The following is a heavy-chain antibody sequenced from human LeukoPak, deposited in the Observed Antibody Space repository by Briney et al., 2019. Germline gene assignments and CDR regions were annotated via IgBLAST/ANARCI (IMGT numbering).Heavy chain of an antibody. J-gene: IGHJ4*02. Sequence: GASVKVSCKASGYTFTGYYMHWVRQAPGQGLEWMGWINPNSGGTNYAQKFQGRVTMTRDTSISTAYMELSSLRSEDTAVYYCATWGRAGYSSPDFDYWGQGTLVTVSS. D-gene: IGHD3-22*01. CDR1: GYTFTGYY. V-gene: IGHV1-2*02. CDR3: ATWGRAGYSSPDFDY. CDR2: INPNSGGT.